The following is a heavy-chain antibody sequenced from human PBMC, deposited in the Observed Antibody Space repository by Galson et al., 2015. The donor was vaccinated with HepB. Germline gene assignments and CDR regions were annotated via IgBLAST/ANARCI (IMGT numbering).Heavy chain of an antibody. CDR2: ISAHNGNT. V-gene: IGHV1-18*01. CDR3: ARDNPTDPYYFDY. Sequence: SVKVSCKASGYTFTSYDIDWVRQATGQGLEWMGWISAHNGNTNYAQKLQGRVTMTTDTSTSTAYMELRSLRSDDTAVYYCARDNPTDPYYFDYWGQGTLVTVSS. J-gene: IGHJ4*02. CDR1: GYTFTSYD.